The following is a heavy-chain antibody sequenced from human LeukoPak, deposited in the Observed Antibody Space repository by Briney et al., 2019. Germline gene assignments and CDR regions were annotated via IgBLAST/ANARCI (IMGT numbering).Heavy chain of an antibody. D-gene: IGHD2-8*01. V-gene: IGHV3-43*02. CDR1: GFTFDDYA. CDR3: VKDHGFCADGVCYPYYYYGMDV. Sequence: GGSLRLSCAASGFTFDDYAMNWVRQAPGKGLEWVSLISGDDDSTYYAQSVKGRFTISRDNSKNSLYLQMNSLRADDTALYYCVKDHGFCADGVCYPYYYYGMDVWGQGTTVTVSS. J-gene: IGHJ6*02. CDR2: ISGDDDST.